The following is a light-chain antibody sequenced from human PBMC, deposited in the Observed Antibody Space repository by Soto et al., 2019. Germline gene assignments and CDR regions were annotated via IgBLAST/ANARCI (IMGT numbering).Light chain of an antibody. Sequence: QSVLTQPPSASGSPGQSVTISCTGTSSDVGGYNYVSWYQQHPGKAPKLLIYEDSKRPSGVPDRFSGSKSGNTASLTVAGLEAEDEADYYRSSYAGSNNLVFGGGTKLTVL. CDR3: SSYAGSNNLV. V-gene: IGLV2-8*01. CDR1: SSDVGGYNY. CDR2: EDS. J-gene: IGLJ3*02.